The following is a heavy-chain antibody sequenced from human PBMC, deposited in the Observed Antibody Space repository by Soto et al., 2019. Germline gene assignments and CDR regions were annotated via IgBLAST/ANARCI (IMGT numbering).Heavy chain of an antibody. J-gene: IGHJ6*03. CDR1: GPSITIHSFY. D-gene: IGHD3-3*01. Sequence: SATLFLTCPLFGPSITIHSFYSITIPQTPGKGLEWIGSIYYSGSTYYNPSLKSRVTISVDTSKNQFSLKLSSVTAADTAVYYCARGSYDFWSGSYYYDYMDVWGKGTTVS. V-gene: IGHV4-39*01. CDR2: IYYSGST. CDR3: ARGSYDFWSGSYYYDYMDV.